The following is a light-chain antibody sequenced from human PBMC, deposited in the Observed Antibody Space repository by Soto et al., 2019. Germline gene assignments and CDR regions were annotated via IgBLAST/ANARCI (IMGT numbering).Light chain of an antibody. CDR2: EVS. Sequence: QSALTQPPSASGSPGQSVTISCTGTSSDVGGYNFVSWYQHHPGKAPKLIIYEVSKRPSGVPDRFSGSKSGNTASLTVSGLQAEEEADYYCSSYAGSNNFVFGGGTKVTVL. J-gene: IGLJ2*01. CDR3: SSYAGSNNFV. V-gene: IGLV2-8*01. CDR1: SSDVGGYNF.